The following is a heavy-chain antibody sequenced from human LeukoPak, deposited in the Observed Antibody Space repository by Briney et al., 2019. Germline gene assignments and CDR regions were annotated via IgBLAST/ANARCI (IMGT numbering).Heavy chain of an antibody. CDR2: INHSGST. D-gene: IGHD6-13*01. V-gene: IGHV4-34*01. CDR3: ARDRKQQRVGGISWFDP. CDR1: GGSFSGYY. J-gene: IGHJ5*02. Sequence: SGTLSLTCAVYGGSFSGYYWSWIRQPPGKGLEWIGEINHSGSTYYNPSLKSRVTISVDTSKNQFSLKLSSVTAADTAVYYCARDRKQQRVGGISWFDPWGQGTLVTVSS.